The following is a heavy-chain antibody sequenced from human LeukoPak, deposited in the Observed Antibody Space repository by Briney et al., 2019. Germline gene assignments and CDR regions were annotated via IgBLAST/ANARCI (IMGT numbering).Heavy chain of an antibody. CDR2: IYSGGST. CDR1: GFTVSGNY. V-gene: IGHV3-53*01. CDR3: ARDRALNWFDP. D-gene: IGHD3-10*01. Sequence: GGSLRLSCAVSGFTVSGNYMSWVRQAPGKGLEWVSVIYSGGSTYYADSVKGRFTISRDKSKNTLYLQIDSLRAEDTAVYYCARDRALNWFDPWGQGTLVTVSS. J-gene: IGHJ5*02.